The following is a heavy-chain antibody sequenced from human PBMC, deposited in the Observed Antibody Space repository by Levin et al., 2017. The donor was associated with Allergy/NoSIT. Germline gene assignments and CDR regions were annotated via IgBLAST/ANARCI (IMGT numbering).Heavy chain of an antibody. CDR3: VKATFSEVVMEFDY. V-gene: IGHV3-7*03. CDR1: GFIFRRSC. CDR2: IRQGGDEK. Sequence: ASVKVSCAASGFIFRRSCMTWVRQAPGKGLEWVANIRQGGDEKNYADSVNGRFTISRDNTKNSLYLEMNNLRGEDTAIYYCVKATFSEVVMEFDYWGQGTLVTVSS. D-gene: IGHD3-22*01. J-gene: IGHJ4*02.